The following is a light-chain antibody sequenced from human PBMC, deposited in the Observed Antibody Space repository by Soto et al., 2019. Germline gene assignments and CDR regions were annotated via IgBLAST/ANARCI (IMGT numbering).Light chain of an antibody. V-gene: IGKV3-11*01. CDR1: QSVSRY. Sequence: EIVLTQSPATLSLSPGERATLSCRASQSVSRYLAWYQQKSGQAPRLLIYDASNRATGIPARFSGSGSGTDFTLTISSLEPEDFAVYYCQRRAFGQGTRLEIK. CDR3: QRRA. J-gene: IGKJ5*01. CDR2: DAS.